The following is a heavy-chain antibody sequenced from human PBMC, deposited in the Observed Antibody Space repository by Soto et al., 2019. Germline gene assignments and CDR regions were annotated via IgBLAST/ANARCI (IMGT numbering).Heavy chain of an antibody. Sequence: QVQLVQSGAEVKKPGASVKVSCKASGYTFTSYGISWGRQAPGQGLEWMGWISAYNGNTNYAQRLQGRVTMTTDTSTRTAYMELRSLRSDDTAVYYCARERIVATTRLSYYYYGMDVWGQGTTVTVSS. CDR1: GYTFTSYG. J-gene: IGHJ6*02. D-gene: IGHD5-12*01. V-gene: IGHV1-18*01. CDR3: ARERIVATTRLSYYYYGMDV. CDR2: ISAYNGNT.